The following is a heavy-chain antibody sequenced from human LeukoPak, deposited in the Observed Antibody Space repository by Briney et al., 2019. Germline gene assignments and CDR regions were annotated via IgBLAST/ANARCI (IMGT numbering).Heavy chain of an antibody. Sequence: AASVKVSCKASGYTFPSYFMHWVRQAPGQGLEWMGIINPTGGSTTYAQKFQGRVTMTRDTSTSTVYMELSSLRSDDTAVYYCARKAFDIWGQGTMVTVSS. V-gene: IGHV1-46*01. CDR3: ARKAFDI. CDR2: INPTGGST. J-gene: IGHJ3*02. CDR1: GYTFPSYF.